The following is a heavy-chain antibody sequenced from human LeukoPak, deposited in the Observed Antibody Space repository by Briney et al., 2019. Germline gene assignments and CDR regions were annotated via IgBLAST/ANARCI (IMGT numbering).Heavy chain of an antibody. CDR2: ISGVASDI. D-gene: IGHD1-26*01. CDR1: GLTSNSNT. Sequence: GGSLRLSCAASGLTSNSNTFNWVRQAPGKGLEWVSYISGVASDIHYGDSVKGRFTISRDNAKNSVYLQMNSLRVEDTAVYYCARGGAHGMDFWGQGTTVTVSS. J-gene: IGHJ6*02. CDR3: ARGGAHGMDF. V-gene: IGHV3-21*05.